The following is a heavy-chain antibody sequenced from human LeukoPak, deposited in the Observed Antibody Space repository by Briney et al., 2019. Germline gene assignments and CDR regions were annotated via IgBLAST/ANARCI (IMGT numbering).Heavy chain of an antibody. CDR1: GYTFTGYY. CDR2: INPNSGGT. D-gene: IGHD3-10*01. Sequence: ASVKVSCKASGYTFTGYYMHWVRQAPGQGLEWMGWINPNSGGTNYAQKFQGRVTMTRDTSISTAYMELSRLRSDDTAVYYCARGGWVYYGSGSYYNWFDPWGQGTLVTVSS. J-gene: IGHJ5*02. CDR3: ARGGWVYYGSGSYYNWFDP. V-gene: IGHV1-2*02.